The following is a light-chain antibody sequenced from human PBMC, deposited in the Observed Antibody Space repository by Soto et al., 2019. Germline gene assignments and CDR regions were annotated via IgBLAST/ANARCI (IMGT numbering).Light chain of an antibody. V-gene: IGKV1-39*01. CDR1: QNISSH. CDR2: AAS. Sequence: DLQMTQSPSSLSASVGDRVTITCRASQNISSHLNWYQQKRGKAPKLLIFAASSLQSGVPSRFSGGGSGTHFTLTITSLRPEDFATYFCQQSYGTSRTFGQGTRLEVK. CDR3: QQSYGTSRT. J-gene: IGKJ2*01.